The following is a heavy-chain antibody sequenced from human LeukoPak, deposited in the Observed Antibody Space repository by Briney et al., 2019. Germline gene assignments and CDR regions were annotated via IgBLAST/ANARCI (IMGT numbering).Heavy chain of an antibody. CDR2: IYTSGST. V-gene: IGHV4-4*07. Sequence: SETLSLTCTVSGGSISSYYWSWIRQPAGKGLEWIGRIYTSGSTNYNPSLKSRVTMSVDTSKNQFSLKLSSVTAADTAVYYCARDYLPSPYSSSWYGGFGYWGQGTLVTVSS. CDR1: GGSISSYY. D-gene: IGHD6-13*01. CDR3: ARDYLPSPYSSSWYGGFGY. J-gene: IGHJ4*02.